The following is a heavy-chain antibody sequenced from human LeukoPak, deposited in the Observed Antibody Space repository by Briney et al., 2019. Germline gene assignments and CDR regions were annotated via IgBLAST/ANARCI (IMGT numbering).Heavy chain of an antibody. CDR2: IKSKTDGGTT. CDR3: TTGNPYCSGGSCYDDYYYYGMDV. D-gene: IGHD2-15*01. Sequence: GSLRLSCAASGFTFSNAWMSWVRQAPGKGLEWVGRIKSKTDGGTTDYAAPVKGRFTISRDDSKNTLYLQMNSLKTEDTAVYYCTTGNPYCSGGSCYDDYYYYGMDVWGQGTTVTVSS. J-gene: IGHJ6*02. CDR1: GFTFSNAW. V-gene: IGHV3-15*01.